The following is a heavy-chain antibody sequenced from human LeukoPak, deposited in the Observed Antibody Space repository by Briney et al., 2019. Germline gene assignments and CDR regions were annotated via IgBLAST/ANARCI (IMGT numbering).Heavy chain of an antibody. D-gene: IGHD3-10*01. J-gene: IGHJ6*02. Sequence: SETLSLTCTVSGGSISSYYWSWIRQPPGKGLEWIGYIYYSGSTNYNPSLKSRVTISVDTSKNQFSLKLSSVTAADTAVYYCARLMVRGVMRNYYYGMDVWGQGTTVTVSS. CDR3: ARLMVRGVMRNYYYGMDV. CDR1: GGSISSYY. V-gene: IGHV4-59*01. CDR2: IYYSGST.